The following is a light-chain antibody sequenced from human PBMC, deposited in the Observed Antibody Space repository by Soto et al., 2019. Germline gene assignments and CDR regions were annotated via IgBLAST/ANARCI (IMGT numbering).Light chain of an antibody. CDR1: SSDVGGSGL. Sequence: QSVLTQPASLSGSPGQSITISCTGTSSDVGGSGLVSWYQFHPGKATKLLIFEGFKRPSGISNRFSGSKSGSTASLTISGLQAADEAAYYCCSYAGRSTWDVVFGGGTKVTVL. CDR3: CSYAGRSTWDVV. J-gene: IGLJ2*01. CDR2: EGF. V-gene: IGLV2-23*01.